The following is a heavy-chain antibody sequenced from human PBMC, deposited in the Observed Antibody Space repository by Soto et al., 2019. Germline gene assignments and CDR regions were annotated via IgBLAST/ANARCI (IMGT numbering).Heavy chain of an antibody. D-gene: IGHD2-15*01. CDR3: ASRHCSGGSCYNPGFDX. CDR1: GASLSSISYY. J-gene: IGHJ4*02. V-gene: IGHV4-39*01. Sequence: PAETLSLTCTVSGASLSSISYYWGWIRQPPGKGLELVGSIFFTGNIYYNPSLKSRVTISVDTSRNQFSLMVNSVTAADTAVYYCASRHCSGGSCYNPGFDXWGQGALVTVSX. CDR2: IFFTGNI.